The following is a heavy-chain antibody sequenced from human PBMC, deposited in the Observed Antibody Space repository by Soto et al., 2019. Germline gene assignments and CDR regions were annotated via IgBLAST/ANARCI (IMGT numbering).Heavy chain of an antibody. CDR1: GFRFSRYG. Sequence: QVQLVESGGGVVQPGRSLRLSCVASGFRFSRYGMHWVRQAPGKGLEWVAVISYDGSNDHYVDSVKGRFTISRDNSKNTLFLQMNSLRVEDKAVYYCARDQHGYSSRWFAMDVWGQGTTVTVSS. J-gene: IGHJ6*02. V-gene: IGHV3-30*03. CDR3: ARDQHGYSSRWFAMDV. D-gene: IGHD6-13*01. CDR2: ISYDGSND.